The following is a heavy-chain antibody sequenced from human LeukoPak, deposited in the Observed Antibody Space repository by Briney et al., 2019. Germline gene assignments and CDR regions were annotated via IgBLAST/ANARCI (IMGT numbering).Heavy chain of an antibody. Sequence: SETLSLTCTVSGGPISSYYWSWIRQPPGKGLEWIGYIYYTGSTNYNPSLKSRVTISVDTSKNQFSLKLSSVTAADTAAYYCARVVNYYDSSGYYWYFDYWGQGTLVTVSS. J-gene: IGHJ4*02. CDR1: GGPISSYY. V-gene: IGHV4-59*01. D-gene: IGHD3-22*01. CDR3: ARVVNYYDSSGYYWYFDY. CDR2: IYYTGST.